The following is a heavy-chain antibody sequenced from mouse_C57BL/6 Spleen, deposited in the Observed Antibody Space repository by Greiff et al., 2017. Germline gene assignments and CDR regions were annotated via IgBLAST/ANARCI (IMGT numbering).Heavy chain of an antibody. J-gene: IGHJ2*01. CDR3: ARTIYYDYDEHHDY. CDR2: IYPRSGNT. V-gene: IGHV1-81*01. Sequence: VQRVESGAELARPGASVKLSCKASGYTFTSYGISWVKQSTGQGLEWIGEIYPRSGNTYYNEKFKGKATLTADKSSSTAYMELRSLTSEDSAVYFCARTIYYDYDEHHDYWGQGTTLTVSS. D-gene: IGHD2-4*01. CDR1: GYTFTSYG.